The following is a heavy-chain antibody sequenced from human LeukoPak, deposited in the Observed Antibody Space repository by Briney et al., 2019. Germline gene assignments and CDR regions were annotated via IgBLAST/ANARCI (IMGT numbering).Heavy chain of an antibody. CDR2: IIPIFGTA. D-gene: IGHD3-3*01. Sequence: GSSVKVSCKASGGTFSSYAISWVRQAPGQGLEWMGGIIPIFGTANYAQKFQGRVTITADKSTSTAYMELSSLRSEDTAVYYCARIFGVLRFLEWLAPYYYYGMDVWGQGTTVTDSS. V-gene: IGHV1-69*06. J-gene: IGHJ6*02. CDR3: ARIFGVLRFLEWLAPYYYYGMDV. CDR1: GGTFSSYA.